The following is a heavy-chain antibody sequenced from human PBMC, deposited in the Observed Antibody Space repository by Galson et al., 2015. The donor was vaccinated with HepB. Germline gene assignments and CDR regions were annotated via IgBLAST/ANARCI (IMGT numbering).Heavy chain of an antibody. J-gene: IGHJ6*02. CDR3: ARGRRTVTTFFYYYYGMDV. V-gene: IGHV3-30-3*01. CDR1: GFTFSRYA. Sequence: SLRLSCAASGFTFSRYAMHWVRQAPGKGLEWVAVISYDGSNKYYADSVKGRFTISRDNSKNTLYLQMNSLRAEDTAVYYCARGRRTVTTFFYYYYGMDVWGQGTTVTVSS. D-gene: IGHD4-17*01. CDR2: ISYDGSNK.